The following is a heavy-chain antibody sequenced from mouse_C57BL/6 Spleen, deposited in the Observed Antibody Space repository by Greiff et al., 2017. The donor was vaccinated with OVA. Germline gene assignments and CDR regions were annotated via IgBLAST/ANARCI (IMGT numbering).Heavy chain of an antibody. CDR2: IDPANGNT. CDR1: GFNIKNTY. Sequence: VQLKQSVAELVRPGASVKLSCTASGFNIKNTYMHWVKQRPEQGLEWIGRIDPANGNTKYAPKFQGKATITADTSSNTAYLQLSSLTSEDTAIYYCALHYYGSSYAMDYWGQGTSVTVSS. CDR3: ALHYYGSSYAMDY. V-gene: IGHV14-3*01. J-gene: IGHJ4*01. D-gene: IGHD1-1*01.